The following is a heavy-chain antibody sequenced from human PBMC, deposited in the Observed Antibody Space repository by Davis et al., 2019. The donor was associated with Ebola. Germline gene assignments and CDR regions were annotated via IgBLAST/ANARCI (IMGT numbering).Heavy chain of an antibody. CDR2: IKQDGSEK. V-gene: IGHV3-7*01. Sequence: PGGSLRLSCAVSGFTFSSYWMSWVRQAPGKGLEWMANIKQDGSEKYYVDSVKGRFTISRDNAKNSLFLQMNSLRAEDTAVYHCARASGQGSGWYARFDYWGQGTLVTVSS. J-gene: IGHJ4*02. D-gene: IGHD6-19*01. CDR3: ARASGQGSGWYARFDY. CDR1: GFTFSSYW.